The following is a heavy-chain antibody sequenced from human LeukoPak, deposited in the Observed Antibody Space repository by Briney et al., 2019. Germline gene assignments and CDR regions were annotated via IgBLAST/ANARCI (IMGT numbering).Heavy chain of an antibody. Sequence: GGSLRLSCAASGLTFSNYWMNWVRQAPGKGLEWVANLKHDGSEKYYVDSVKGQFTISRDNAKNSLYLQMNSLGAEDTAVYYCARGSSSAFDIWGQGTMVTVSS. CDR3: ARGSSSAFDI. D-gene: IGHD3-10*01. CDR1: GLTFSNYW. J-gene: IGHJ3*02. CDR2: LKHDGSEK. V-gene: IGHV3-7*01.